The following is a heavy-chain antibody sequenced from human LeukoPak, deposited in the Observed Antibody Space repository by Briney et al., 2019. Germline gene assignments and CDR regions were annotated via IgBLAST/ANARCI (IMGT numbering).Heavy chain of an antibody. CDR1: GASISSGDYY. CDR2: IYYTGSI. Sequence: SETLSLTCTVSGASISSGDYYWNWIRQSPGKGLEWIGYIYYTGSIYYNPSLKSRVIISVDTSKNQFSLNLSSVTAADTAVYYCARGLLSRDYDSSGFGYWGQGTLVTVSA. J-gene: IGHJ4*02. V-gene: IGHV4-30-4*01. CDR3: ARGLLSRDYDSSGFGY. D-gene: IGHD3-22*01.